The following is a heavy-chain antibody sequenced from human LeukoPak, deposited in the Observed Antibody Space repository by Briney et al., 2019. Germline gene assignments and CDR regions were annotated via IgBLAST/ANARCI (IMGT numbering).Heavy chain of an antibody. CDR2: IKQDGSEQ. CDR3: ARESIVVVPTTMDDASDI. Sequence: GGSLRLSCAASGFAFSHYYMSWVRQAPGKGLEWVANIKQDGSEQFYLDSVKGRFTISRDNAKNALYLQMHSLRVEDTAVYYCARESIVVVPTTMDDASDIWGQGTMVTVSS. CDR1: GFAFSHYY. D-gene: IGHD2-2*01. V-gene: IGHV3-7*01. J-gene: IGHJ3*02.